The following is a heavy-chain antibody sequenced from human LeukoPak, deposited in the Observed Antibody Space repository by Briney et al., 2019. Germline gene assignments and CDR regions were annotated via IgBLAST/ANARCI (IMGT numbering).Heavy chain of an antibody. D-gene: IGHD1-26*01. CDR1: GFTFSNYA. V-gene: IGHV3-23*01. CDR3: AKDRVTWELHPDFDY. J-gene: IGHJ4*02. CDR2: ISGSGGST. Sequence: RGSLRLSCAASGFTFSNYAMGWVRQAPGKGLEWVSVISGSGGSTYYADSVKGRFTISRDNSKNTLYLQMNSLRAEDTAVYYCAKDRVTWELHPDFDYWGQGTLVTVSS.